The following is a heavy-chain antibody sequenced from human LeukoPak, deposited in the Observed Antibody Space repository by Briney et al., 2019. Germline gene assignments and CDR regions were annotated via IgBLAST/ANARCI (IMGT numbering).Heavy chain of an antibody. V-gene: IGHV4-34*01. CDR2: INHSGST. J-gene: IGHJ4*02. CDR1: GGSFSGYY. D-gene: IGHD4-23*01. Sequence: SETLSLTCAVYGGSFSGYYWSWIRQPPGKGLEWIGEINHSGSTNYNPSLKSRVTISVDTSKNQFSLRLSSVTAADTAVYYCARGRVGKFVGGFDYWGQGTLVTVSS. CDR3: ARGRVGKFVGGFDY.